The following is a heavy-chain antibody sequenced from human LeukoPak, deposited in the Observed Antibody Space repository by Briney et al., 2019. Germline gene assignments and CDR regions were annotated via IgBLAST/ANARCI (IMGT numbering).Heavy chain of an antibody. Sequence: GGSLRLSCEASGFTFSNFAMHWVRQAPGKGLEWVAITSYDGTKKFYVDSVKGRFTISRDNAKNSLYLQMNSLRAEDTAVYYCARGGRDSSWFDYWGQGTLVTVSS. CDR3: ARGGRDSSWFDY. CDR2: TSYDGTKK. V-gene: IGHV3-30*03. CDR1: GFTFSNFA. D-gene: IGHD6-13*01. J-gene: IGHJ4*02.